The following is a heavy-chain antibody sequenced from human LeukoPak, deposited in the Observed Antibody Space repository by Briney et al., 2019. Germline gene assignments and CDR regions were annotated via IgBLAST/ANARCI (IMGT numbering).Heavy chain of an antibody. CDR3: ARDGFRYCSGGSCCPY. V-gene: IGHV1-8*01. J-gene: IGHJ4*02. D-gene: IGHD2-15*01. Sequence: ASVKVSCKASGYTFTSYDINWVRQATGQGLEWMGWMNPNSGNTGYAQKFQGRVTITTDESTSTAYMELSSLRSEDTAVYYCARDGFRYCSGGSCCPYWGQGTLVTVSS. CDR2: MNPNSGNT. CDR1: GYTFTSYD.